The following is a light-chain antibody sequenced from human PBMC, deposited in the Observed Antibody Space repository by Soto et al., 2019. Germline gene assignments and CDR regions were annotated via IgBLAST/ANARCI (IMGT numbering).Light chain of an antibody. CDR1: QTINSW. CDR2: KAS. CDR3: QKYNSAPRT. V-gene: IGKV1-5*03. Sequence: DIPITQSPSTLSASVGDRGTITCRASQTINSWLAWYQQKPGKAPKLLIYKASTLKSGVPSRFSGSGSGTEFTLTISSLQPEDVATYYCQKYNSAPRTFGQGTKV. J-gene: IGKJ1*01.